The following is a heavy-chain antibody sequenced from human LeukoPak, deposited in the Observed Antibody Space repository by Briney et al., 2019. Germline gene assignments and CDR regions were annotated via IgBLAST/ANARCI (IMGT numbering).Heavy chain of an antibody. CDR3: ARARGYNYGRLDY. J-gene: IGHJ4*02. V-gene: IGHV4-59*01. CDR2: IYYSVNT. CDR1: DDSINTYY. Sequence: PSETLSLTCTVSDDSINTYYWNWIRQPPGKGLEWIGYIYYSVNTNYNPSLKSRVTISVDTSKNQLSLKLRPVTAADTAVYYCARARGYNYGRLDYWGQGTLVTVSS. D-gene: IGHD5-18*01.